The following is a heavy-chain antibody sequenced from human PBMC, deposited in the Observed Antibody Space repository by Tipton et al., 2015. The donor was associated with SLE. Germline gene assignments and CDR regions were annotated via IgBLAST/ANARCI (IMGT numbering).Heavy chain of an antibody. Sequence: TLSLTCSVYGGSMGTYYWSWIRQSSERGLEWIGHIYYGGTTDYNPSLESRVIMSVDTSSNQIFLTVESVTAADTGIYYCARQRNWDRRGAFDVWGEGTVVTVSS. CDR3: ARQRNWDRRGAFDV. J-gene: IGHJ3*01. D-gene: IGHD7-27*01. V-gene: IGHV4-59*01. CDR2: IYYGGTT. CDR1: GGSMGTYY.